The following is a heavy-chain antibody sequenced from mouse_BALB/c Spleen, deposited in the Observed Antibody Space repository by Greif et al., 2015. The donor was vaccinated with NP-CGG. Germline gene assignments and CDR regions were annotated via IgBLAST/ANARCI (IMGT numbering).Heavy chain of an antibody. Sequence: QVQLKESGAELAKPGASVKMSCKASGYTFTSYWMHWVKQRPGQGLEWIGYINPSTGYTEYNQKFKDKATLTADKSSSTAYMQLSSLTSEDSAVYYCARSDYRYDGAWFAYWGQGTLVTVSA. CDR1: GYTFTSYW. D-gene: IGHD2-14*01. CDR3: ARSDYRYDGAWFAY. V-gene: IGHV1-7*01. CDR2: INPSTGYT. J-gene: IGHJ3*01.